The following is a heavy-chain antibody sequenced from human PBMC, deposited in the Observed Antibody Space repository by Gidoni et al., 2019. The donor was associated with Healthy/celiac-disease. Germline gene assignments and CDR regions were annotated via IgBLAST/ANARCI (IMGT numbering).Heavy chain of an antibody. CDR2: TYYRSKWYN. CDR1: GDSVSSNRAA. V-gene: IGHV6-1*01. J-gene: IGHJ6*02. Sequence: QVQLQQSGPGLVKPSQTLSLTCALSGDSVSSNRAAWNWIRQSPSRGLEWLGRTYYRSKWYNDYAVSVKSRITINPDTSKNQFSLQLNSVTPEDTAVYYCASSTGDDYYYYYGMDVWGQGTTVTVSS. CDR3: ASSTGDDYYYYYGMDV. D-gene: IGHD7-27*01.